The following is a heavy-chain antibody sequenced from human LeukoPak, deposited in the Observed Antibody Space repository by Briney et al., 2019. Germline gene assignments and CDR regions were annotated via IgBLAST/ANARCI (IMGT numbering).Heavy chain of an antibody. V-gene: IGHV4-34*01. CDR3: SRVYSGSNYYYYMDV. CDR2: INHSGIT. CDR1: GFTFSNAW. J-gene: IGHJ6*03. Sequence: GSLRLSCAASGFTFSNAWMSWIRQPPGKGLEWIGEINHSGITNYNPSLKSRVTISVDTSKNQFSLKLSSVTAADTAVYYCSRVYSGSNYYYYMDVWGKGTTVTISS. D-gene: IGHD1-26*01.